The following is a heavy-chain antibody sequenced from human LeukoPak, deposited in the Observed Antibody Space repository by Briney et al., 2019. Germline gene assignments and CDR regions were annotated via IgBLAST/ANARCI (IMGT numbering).Heavy chain of an antibody. D-gene: IGHD2-15*01. CDR2: ISAYNGNT. CDR3: ARVCHWDIDNTRGDPLDY. CDR1: GYTFTNYG. Sequence: GTSEKVSCKSSGYTFTNYGITWVRQAPGQGLEWMGWISAYNGNTNYAQKFQGRVTMTTDTSTSTAYMEVRSLRSDDTAMYYCARVCHWDIDNTRGDPLDYWGQGTLVTVSS. V-gene: IGHV1-18*01. J-gene: IGHJ4*02.